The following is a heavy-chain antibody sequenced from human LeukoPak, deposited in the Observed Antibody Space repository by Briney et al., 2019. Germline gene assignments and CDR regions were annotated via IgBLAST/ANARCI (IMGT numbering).Heavy chain of an antibody. J-gene: IGHJ5*02. V-gene: IGHV4-39*01. Sequence: SETLSLTCTVSGGSISSSGYYWGWIRQPPGKGLEWIASIYYSGSTYYNPSLKSRVTISVDTSKNQLSLKQSSLTAADTAVYYRARHEYSGSYYGLSWFDPWGQGTLVTVSS. CDR2: IYYSGST. CDR1: GGSISSSGYY. CDR3: ARHEYSGSYYGLSWFDP. D-gene: IGHD1-26*01.